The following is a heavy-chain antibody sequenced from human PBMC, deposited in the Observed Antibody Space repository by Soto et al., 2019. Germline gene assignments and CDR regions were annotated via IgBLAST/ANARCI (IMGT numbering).Heavy chain of an antibody. CDR1: GFTFSSYW. D-gene: IGHD3-3*01. CDR2: INSDGSST. Sequence: GGSLRLSCAASGFTFSSYWMHWVRQAPGKGLVWVSRINSDGSSTSYADSVKGRFTISRDNAKNTLYLQMNSLRAEDTAVYYCARGGRITIFGANWGAFDIWGQGTMVTVSS. CDR3: ARGGRITIFGANWGAFDI. V-gene: IGHV3-74*01. J-gene: IGHJ3*02.